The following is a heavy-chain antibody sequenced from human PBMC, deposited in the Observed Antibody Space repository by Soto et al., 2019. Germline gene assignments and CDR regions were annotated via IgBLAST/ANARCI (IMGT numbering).Heavy chain of an antibody. CDR1: GYRFSNYA. Sequence: QVQLVQSGTEVKKPGASVKVSCKASGYRFSNYAIQWVRQAPGQRLEWMGWINPANDDTAYSQKLHGRVTVTRDTSANIAYMELSRLGSVDTAVYYCARAVVGSWTDGCFDNWGQGPLVTVSS. D-gene: IGHD1-1*01. J-gene: IGHJ4*02. CDR2: INPANDDT. V-gene: IGHV1-3*01. CDR3: ARAVVGSWTDGCFDN.